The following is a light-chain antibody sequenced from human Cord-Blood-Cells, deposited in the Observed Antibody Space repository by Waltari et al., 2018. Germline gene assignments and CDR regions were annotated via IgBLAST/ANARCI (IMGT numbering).Light chain of an antibody. Sequence: QSALTQPASVSGSPGQSITISCTGTRSAVGGYNYVSWYQQHPGKAPKLMIYAVSNRPSGVSNRFSGSKSGNTASLTISGLQAEDEADYYCSSYTSSSTLVFGTGTKVTVL. CDR3: SSYTSSSTLV. CDR2: AVS. J-gene: IGLJ1*01. CDR1: RSAVGGYNY. V-gene: IGLV2-14*01.